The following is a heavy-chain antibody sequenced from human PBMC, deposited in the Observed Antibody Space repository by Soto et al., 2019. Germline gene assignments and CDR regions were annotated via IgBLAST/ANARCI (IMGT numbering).Heavy chain of an antibody. CDR2: IFWDDDK. Sequence: SGPTLVNPTQTLTLTCTFSGFSLNTRGGGVGWIRQPPGKALEWLALIFWDDDKRYSPSLKNRLTITKDTSKNQVVLKMTNMDPVETATYSCVQISPPYYDLWRGLNGVSDSSGQGKLVTVAS. CDR1: GFSLNTRGGG. CDR3: VQISPPYYDLWRGLNGVSDS. J-gene: IGHJ3*02. D-gene: IGHD3-3*01. V-gene: IGHV2-5*02.